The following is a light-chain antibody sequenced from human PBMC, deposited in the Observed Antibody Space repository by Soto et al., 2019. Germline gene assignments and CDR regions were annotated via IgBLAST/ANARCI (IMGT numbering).Light chain of an antibody. V-gene: IGKV3-20*01. CDR2: GAS. CDR3: QQYGSSPWT. CDR1: QSVSSSY. J-gene: IGKJ1*01. Sequence: EIVLTQSPGTLSLSPGERTTLSCRASQSVSSSYLAWYQQKPGQAPRLLIYGASSRATGIPDRFSGSGSGTDFTLTISRLEPEDFAVYYCQQYGSSPWTFGQRPKVAIK.